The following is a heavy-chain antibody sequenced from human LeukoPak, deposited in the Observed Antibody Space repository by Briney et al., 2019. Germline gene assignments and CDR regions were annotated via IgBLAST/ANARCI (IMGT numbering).Heavy chain of an antibody. CDR1: GFTVNTNY. J-gene: IGHJ3*01. Sequence: PGGSLRLSCVASGFTVNTNYMSWVRQAPGKGLEWVSVIYSSGNTYYADSVKGRFTLSRDNSKNILYLQMNSLRGEDTAVYYCARERMFGVVTSYAFDAWGQGTTVTVSS. CDR3: ARERMFGVVTSYAFDA. CDR2: IYSSGNT. V-gene: IGHV3-53*01. D-gene: IGHD3-3*01.